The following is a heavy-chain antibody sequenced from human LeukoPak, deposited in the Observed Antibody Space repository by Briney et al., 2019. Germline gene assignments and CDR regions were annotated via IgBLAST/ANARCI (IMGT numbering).Heavy chain of an antibody. CDR1: GFTFSSYG. D-gene: IGHD3-22*01. CDR2: ISYDGSNK. CDR3: AREDSSGYPYYYYYYGMDV. V-gene: IGHV3-30*03. Sequence: PGGSLRLSCATPGFTFSSYGMHWVRQAPGKGLEWVAVISYDGSNKYYADSMKGRFTISRDNSKNTLYLQMNSLRAEDTAVYYCAREDSSGYPYYYYYYGMDVWGQGTTVTVSS. J-gene: IGHJ6*02.